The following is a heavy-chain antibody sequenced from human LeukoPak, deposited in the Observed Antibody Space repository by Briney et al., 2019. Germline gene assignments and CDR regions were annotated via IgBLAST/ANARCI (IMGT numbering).Heavy chain of an antibody. D-gene: IGHD3-3*01. CDR3: TTDLSPSFGVATDT. CDR1: GFTFSNAW. V-gene: IGHV3-15*01. J-gene: IGHJ4*02. Sequence: GGSLRLSCAASGFTFSNAWMSWVRQAPGKGLEWVGRIKSKTDGGTTDYAAPVKGRFTISRDDSKNTLYLQMNSLKTEDTAVYYCTTDLSPSFGVATDTWGRGTLVTVSS. CDR2: IKSKTDGGTT.